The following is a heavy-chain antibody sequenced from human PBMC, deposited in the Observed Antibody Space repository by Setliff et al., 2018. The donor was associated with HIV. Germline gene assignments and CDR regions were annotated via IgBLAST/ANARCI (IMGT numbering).Heavy chain of an antibody. D-gene: IGHD3-10*01. CDR3: AKKTAAYTSGSWLHY. CDR1: GFTFSSYA. V-gene: IGHV3-23*01. J-gene: IGHJ4*01. Sequence: GGSLRLSCASSGFTFSSYAMTWVRQAPGKGLECVAVISGSGGDPYYADSVKGRFVISREKSKSTPYLQMNSVRAEDTAVYYCAKKTAAYTSGSWLHYWGQGTLVTVSS. CDR2: ISGSGGDP.